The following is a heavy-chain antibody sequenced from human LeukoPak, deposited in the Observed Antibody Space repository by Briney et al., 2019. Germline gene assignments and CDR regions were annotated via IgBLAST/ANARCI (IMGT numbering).Heavy chain of an antibody. Sequence: SGTLSLTCAVYGGSFSGYYWSWIRQPPGKGLEWIGEINHSGSTNYNPSLKSRVTISVDTSKNQFSLKLSSVTAADTAVYYCARGIARLQRSWFDPWGQGTLVTVSS. CDR1: GGSFSGYY. D-gene: IGHD5-24*01. CDR3: ARGIARLQRSWFDP. V-gene: IGHV4-34*01. J-gene: IGHJ5*02. CDR2: INHSGST.